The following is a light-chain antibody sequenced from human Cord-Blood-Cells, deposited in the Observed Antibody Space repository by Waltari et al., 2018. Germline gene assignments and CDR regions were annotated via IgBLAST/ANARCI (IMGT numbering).Light chain of an antibody. Sequence: EMVWTQPQPTLLCSPGEEATLSCRASQSVSSYLAWYQQKPGQAPRLLIYDASNRATGIPARFSGSGSGTDFTLTISSLEPEDFAVYYCQQRSNWPPLTFGGGTKVEIK. CDR2: DAS. CDR1: QSVSSY. CDR3: QQRSNWPPLT. J-gene: IGKJ4*01. V-gene: IGKV3-11*01.